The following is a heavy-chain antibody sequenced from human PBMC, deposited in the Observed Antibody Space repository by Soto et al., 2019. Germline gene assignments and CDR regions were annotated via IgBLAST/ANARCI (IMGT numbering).Heavy chain of an antibody. CDR3: ARAPGYYYMDV. D-gene: IGHD2-2*01. V-gene: IGHV4-59*01. J-gene: IGHJ6*03. CDR1: GVSISNYY. Sequence: SETLSLTCAVSGVSISNYYWSWIRQSPGRGLEWIGYNHYSGGTNYNPSLKSRVTISLDTSKNQFLLILSSVTAADTAVYYCARAPGYYYMDVWGKGTTVTAP. CDR2: NHYSGGT.